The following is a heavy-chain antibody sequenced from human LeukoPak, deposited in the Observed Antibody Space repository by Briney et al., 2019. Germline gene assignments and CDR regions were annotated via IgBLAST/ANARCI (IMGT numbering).Heavy chain of an antibody. D-gene: IGHD2-15*01. J-gene: IGHJ4*02. CDR2: ISSSSSTI. CDR1: GFTFRSYS. V-gene: IGHV3-48*01. Sequence: QSGGSLRLSCAASGFTFRSYSMNWVRQAPGKGLEWVSYISSSSSTIYYADSVKGRFTISRDNANNSLYLQMNSLRAEDTAVYYCARDLVVNSFDYWGQGTLVTVSS. CDR3: ARDLVVNSFDY.